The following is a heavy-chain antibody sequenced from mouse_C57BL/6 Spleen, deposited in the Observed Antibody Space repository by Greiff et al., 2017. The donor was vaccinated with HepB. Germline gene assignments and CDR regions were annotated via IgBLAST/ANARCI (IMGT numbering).Heavy chain of an antibody. V-gene: IGHV1-69*01. D-gene: IGHD1-1*01. CDR2: IDPSDSYT. CDR1: GYTFTSYW. J-gene: IGHJ2*01. CDR3: ARAGSRFDY. Sequence: QVQLQQSGAELVMPGASVKLSCKASGYTFTSYWMHWVKQRPGQGLEWIGEIDPSDSYTNYNQKFKGKSTLTVDKSSSTAYMQLSSLTSEDSAVYYCARAGSRFDYWGQGTTLTVSS.